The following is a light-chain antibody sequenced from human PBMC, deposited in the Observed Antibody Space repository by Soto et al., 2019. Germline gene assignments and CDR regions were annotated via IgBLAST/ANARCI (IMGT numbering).Light chain of an antibody. CDR3: QAYDYSLTASV. V-gene: IGLV2-14*01. CDR1: MRDVGAYNL. CDR2: EVR. Sequence: QSALTQPASVSGSAGQSITISCSGTMRDVGAYNLVSWYQQHPGTAPKLIIYEVRNRPSGISSRFSGSKSGTSASLAITGLQAEDEADYYCQAYDYSLTASVFGGGTKLTVL. J-gene: IGLJ3*02.